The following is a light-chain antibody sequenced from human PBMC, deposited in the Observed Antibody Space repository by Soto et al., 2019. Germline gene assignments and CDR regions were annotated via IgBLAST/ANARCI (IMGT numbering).Light chain of an antibody. V-gene: IGKV3-20*01. CDR2: DAS. Sequence: EIVLTQSPGTLSLSPGERAALSCRASQSVRRNYLAWFLQNPGQTPRLLIYDASTRATGVPDRFSGSGSGTDFTLTISRLEPEDFAVYYCQQYAASPITFGQGTRLEIK. CDR3: QQYAASPIT. CDR1: QSVRRNY. J-gene: IGKJ5*01.